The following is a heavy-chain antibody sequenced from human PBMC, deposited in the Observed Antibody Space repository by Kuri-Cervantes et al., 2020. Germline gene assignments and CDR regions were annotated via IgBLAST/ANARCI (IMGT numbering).Heavy chain of an antibody. Sequence: SQTLSLTCAVYGGSFSGYYWSWIRQPPGKGLEWIGEINHSGSTNYNPSLKSRVTISVDTSKNQFSLKLSSVTAADTAVYYCARDRGSGWSPVYYYYGMDVWGQGPTVTVSS. CDR1: GGSFSGYY. CDR2: INHSGST. D-gene: IGHD6-19*01. J-gene: IGHJ6*02. CDR3: ARDRGSGWSPVYYYYGMDV. V-gene: IGHV4-34*01.